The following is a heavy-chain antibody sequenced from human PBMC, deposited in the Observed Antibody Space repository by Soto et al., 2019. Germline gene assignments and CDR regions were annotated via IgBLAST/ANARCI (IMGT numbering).Heavy chain of an antibody. Sequence: PGESLRLSCAASGFTFDYYTMHWVRQAPGKGLEWVSLISWDGGSTYYADSVKGRFTISRDNSKNSLYLQMNSLRTEDTALYYCAKDFXRAGSRTPEYYYYGMDVWGQGTTVTVSS. CDR3: AKDFXRAGSRTPEYYYYGMDV. V-gene: IGHV3-43*01. D-gene: IGHD6-19*01. CDR1: GFTFDYYT. CDR2: ISWDGGST. J-gene: IGHJ6*01.